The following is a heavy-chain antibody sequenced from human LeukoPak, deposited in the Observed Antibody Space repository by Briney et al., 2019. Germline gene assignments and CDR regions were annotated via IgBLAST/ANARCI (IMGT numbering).Heavy chain of an antibody. V-gene: IGHV7-4-1*02. Sequence: ASVKVSCKASGYTFTSYAMNWVRQAPGQGLEWMGWINTNTGNPTYAQGFTERFVFSLDTSVSTAYLQISSLKAEDTAVYYCARDRRSWVPRKDNWFDPWGQGTLVTVSS. CDR1: GYTFTSYA. D-gene: IGHD1-1*01. J-gene: IGHJ5*02. CDR3: ARDRRSWVPRKDNWFDP. CDR2: INTNTGNP.